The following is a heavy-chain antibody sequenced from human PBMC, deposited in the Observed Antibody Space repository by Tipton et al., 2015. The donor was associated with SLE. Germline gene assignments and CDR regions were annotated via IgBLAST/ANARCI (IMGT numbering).Heavy chain of an antibody. CDR2: IYYSGST. CDR3: ARPLYSSGWSH. J-gene: IGHJ4*02. D-gene: IGHD6-19*01. V-gene: IGHV4-39*01. Sequence: TLSLTCTVPGGSISSSSYYWGWIRQPPGKGLEWIGSIYYSGSTYYNPSLKSRVTISVDTSKNQFSLKLSSVTAADTAVYYCARPLYSSGWSHWGQGTLVTVSS. CDR1: GGSISSSSYY.